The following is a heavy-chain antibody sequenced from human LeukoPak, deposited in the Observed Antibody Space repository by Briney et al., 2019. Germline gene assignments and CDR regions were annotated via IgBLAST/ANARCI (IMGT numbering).Heavy chain of an antibody. V-gene: IGHV6-1*01. CDR3: ARVRVRGVTLDRYFDL. CDR2: TYYRSKWYN. Sequence: SQTLSLTCAISGXSVSSNSVAWNWIRQSPSRGLEWLGRTYYRSKWYNDYAVSVKSRVTINPDTSKNQFSLQLNSVTPEDTAVYYCARVRVRGVTLDRYFDLWGRGTLVTVSS. J-gene: IGHJ2*01. D-gene: IGHD3-10*01. CDR1: GXSVSSNSVA.